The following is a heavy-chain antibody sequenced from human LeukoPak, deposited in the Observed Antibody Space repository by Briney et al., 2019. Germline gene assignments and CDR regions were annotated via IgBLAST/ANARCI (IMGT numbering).Heavy chain of an antibody. Sequence: SSETLSLTCAVYGGSFSDYYWSWIRQPPGKGLEWIGEINHSGGANYNPSLKSRVTISVDTSKNQFSLKLSSVTAADTAVYYCARRVGRLVTMVRGVPNWFDPWGQGTLVTVSS. CDR1: GGSFSDYY. D-gene: IGHD3-10*01. J-gene: IGHJ5*02. CDR3: ARRVGRLVTMVRGVPNWFDP. V-gene: IGHV4-34*01. CDR2: INHSGGA.